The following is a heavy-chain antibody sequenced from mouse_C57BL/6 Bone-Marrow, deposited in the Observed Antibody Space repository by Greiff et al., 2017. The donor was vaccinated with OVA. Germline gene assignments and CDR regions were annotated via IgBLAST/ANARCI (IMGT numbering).Heavy chain of an antibody. Sequence: EVKLMESGGGLVKPGGSLKLSCAASGFTFSDYGMHWVRQAPEKGLEWVAYISRGSSTIYYADTVKGRFTISRDNAKNTMFLQMTSLRSEDTAMYYCARGDDYDGGAWFAYWGQGTLVTVSA. J-gene: IGHJ3*01. CDR3: ARGDDYDGGAWFAY. D-gene: IGHD2-4*01. V-gene: IGHV5-17*01. CDR1: GFTFSDYG. CDR2: ISRGSSTI.